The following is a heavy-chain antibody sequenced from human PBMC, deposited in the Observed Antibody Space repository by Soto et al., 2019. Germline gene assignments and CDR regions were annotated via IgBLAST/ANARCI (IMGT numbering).Heavy chain of an antibody. CDR3: ARDTNMVRGKSPMDV. D-gene: IGHD3-10*01. CDR1: GFTFSSYW. V-gene: IGHV3-74*01. CDR2: INSDGSST. J-gene: IGHJ6*02. Sequence: GGSLRLSCAASGFTFSSYWMHWVRQAPGKGLVWVSRINSDGSSTSYADSVKGRFTISRDNAKNTLYLQMNSLRAEDTAVYYCARDTNMVRGKSPMDVWGQGTTVTVSS.